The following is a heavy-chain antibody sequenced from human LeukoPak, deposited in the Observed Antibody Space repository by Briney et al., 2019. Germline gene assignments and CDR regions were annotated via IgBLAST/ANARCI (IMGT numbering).Heavy chain of an antibody. CDR1: GFTFGNYA. CDR3: AKDRWELLEFNYFDY. D-gene: IGHD1-26*01. Sequence: SGGSLRLSCEASGFTFGNYAMNWVRQAPGKGLEWVSAISGSGGSTYYADSVKGRFTISRDNSKNTLYLQMNSLRAEDTAVYYCAKDRWELLEFNYFDYWGQGTLVTVSS. CDR2: ISGSGGST. V-gene: IGHV3-23*01. J-gene: IGHJ4*02.